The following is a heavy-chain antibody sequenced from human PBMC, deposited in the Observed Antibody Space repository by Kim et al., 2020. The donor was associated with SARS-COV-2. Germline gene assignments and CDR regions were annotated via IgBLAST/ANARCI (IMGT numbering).Heavy chain of an antibody. J-gene: IGHJ6*02. CDR2: INNSGST. CDR3: ARRRTRTFAVGMDV. V-gene: IGHV4-34*01. D-gene: IGHD3-16*01. Sequence: SETLSLTCAVYGGSFSGYYWSWIRQPPGKGLEWIGEINNSGSTTYNPSLKSRVTKSVDTSKNQFSLKLSSVTAADTAVYYCARRRTRTFAVGMDVWGQGTTGTVSS. CDR1: GGSFSGYY.